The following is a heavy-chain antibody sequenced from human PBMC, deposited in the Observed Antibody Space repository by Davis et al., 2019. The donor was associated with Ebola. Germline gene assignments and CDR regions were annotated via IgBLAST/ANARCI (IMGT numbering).Heavy chain of an antibody. D-gene: IGHD2-2*01. V-gene: IGHV1-46*01. CDR1: GYTFTSYY. CDR3: ERGRLELYQYGMDV. J-gene: IGHJ6*02. Sequence: ASVKVSCKASGYTFTSYYMRWVRQAPGQGLEWMGIINPSSGSTSYAQKLQGRVTMTRDTSTSTAYMELSRLRSDDTVVYYCERGRLELYQYGMDVWGQGTMVTVSS. CDR2: INPSSGST.